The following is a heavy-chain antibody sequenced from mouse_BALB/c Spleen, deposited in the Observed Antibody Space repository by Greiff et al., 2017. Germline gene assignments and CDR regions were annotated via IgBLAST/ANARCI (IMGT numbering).Heavy chain of an antibody. J-gene: IGHJ2*01. CDR2: INPGSGGT. CDR3: ARYGGDYYGSSFDY. CDR1: GYAFTNYS. Sequence: QVQLQQSGAELVRPGTSVKVSCKASGYAFTNYSIEWVKQRPGQGLEWIGVINPGSGGTNYNEKFKGKATLTAVKSSSTAYMQLSSLTSDDSAVYFCARYGGDYYGSSFDYWGPGTTLTVSS. D-gene: IGHD1-1*01. V-gene: IGHV1-54*01.